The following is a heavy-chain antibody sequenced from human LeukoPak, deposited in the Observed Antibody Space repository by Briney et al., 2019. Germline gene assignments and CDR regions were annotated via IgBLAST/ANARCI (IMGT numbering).Heavy chain of an antibody. D-gene: IGHD3-3*02. CDR1: GYSFTSYW. CDR3: AILRAFELPLVDY. V-gene: IGHV5-51*01. Sequence: GESLKISCKGSGYSFTSYWIGWVRHMPGKGLEWMGIIYPGDSDTRYSPSFQGQVTISADKSISTAYLQWSSLKASDTAMYYCAILRAFELPLVDYWGPGTLVTVSS. CDR2: IYPGDSDT. J-gene: IGHJ4*02.